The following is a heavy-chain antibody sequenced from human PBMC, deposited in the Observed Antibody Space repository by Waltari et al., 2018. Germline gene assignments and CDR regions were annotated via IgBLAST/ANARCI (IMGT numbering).Heavy chain of an antibody. CDR1: GFTFSNTW. V-gene: IGHV3-15*01. J-gene: IGHJ4*02. CDR2: IKTQSDGGGAT. Sequence: EVQLVESGGGLVNPGGSLRLSCAASGFTFSNTWMNWVRQAPGRGLEWSARIKTQSDGGGATYYAAPGTGRFTVSRDDSKNMLYLQMSSLKTEDTAMYYCTTDQGDSYTFYSFDYWGQGTLVTVSS. CDR3: TTDQGDSYTFYSFDY. D-gene: IGHD3-16*02.